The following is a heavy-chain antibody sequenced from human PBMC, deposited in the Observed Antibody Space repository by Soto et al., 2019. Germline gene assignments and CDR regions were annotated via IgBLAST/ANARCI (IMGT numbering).Heavy chain of an antibody. J-gene: IGHJ6*02. CDR2: IWYDGSNK. D-gene: IGHD4-4*01. V-gene: IGHV3-33*01. Sequence: QVQLVESGGGVVQPGRSLRLSCAASGFTFSSYGMHWVRQAPGKGLEWVAVIWYDGSNKYYADSVKGRFTISRDNSKNTLYLQMNTLRAEDTAVYYCARGMTTVNDYYYGMDVWDQGTTVTVSS. CDR1: GFTFSSYG. CDR3: ARGMTTVNDYYYGMDV.